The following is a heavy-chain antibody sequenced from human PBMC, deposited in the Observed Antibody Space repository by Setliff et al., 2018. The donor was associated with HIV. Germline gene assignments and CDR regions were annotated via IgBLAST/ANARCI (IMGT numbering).Heavy chain of an antibody. V-gene: IGHV3-33*01. CDR1: GFTFSVYG. CDR2: IWYDGGRK. D-gene: IGHD2-21*01. CDR3: ARGQFRLRPDSLDL. Sequence: GGSLRLSCEGSGFTFSVYGMHWVRQAPGKGLEWVAVIWYDGGRKHYADSVKGRFTISRDDSNNTLHLQLNSLRAEDTAIYYCARGQFRLRPDSLDLWGQGTLVTVSS. J-gene: IGHJ3*01.